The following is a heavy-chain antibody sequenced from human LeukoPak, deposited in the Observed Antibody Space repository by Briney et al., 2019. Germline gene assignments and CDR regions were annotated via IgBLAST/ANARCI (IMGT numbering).Heavy chain of an antibody. V-gene: IGHV3-23*01. CDR3: AKDASLLVPAAIPDDY. Sequence: AGGSLRLSCAASGFTFSSYAMRWVRQAAGKGLEWVSAMNGVSGNGASTYYADSVKGRFTISRDNSKNTLYLQMDSLRAEDTAVYYCAKDASLLVPAAIPDDYWGQGTLVTVSS. CDR1: GFTFSSYA. D-gene: IGHD2-2*01. J-gene: IGHJ4*02. CDR2: MNGVSGNGAST.